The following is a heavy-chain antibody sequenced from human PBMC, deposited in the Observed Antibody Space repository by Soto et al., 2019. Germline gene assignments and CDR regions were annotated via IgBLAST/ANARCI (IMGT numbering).Heavy chain of an antibody. CDR3: AKATYYYDSSAYFRGSGLDF. CDR2: IYHGGTT. D-gene: IGHD3-22*01. CDR1: GGSISSGGYS. Sequence: SETLSLTCVVSGGSISSGGYSWSWIRQPPGKGLEWIGNIYHGGTTYYSPSLKSRVTISVDRSKNQFSLNLSSVTAADTAVYYCAKATYYYDSSAYFRGSGLDFWGQGTLVTVSS. V-gene: IGHV4-30-2*01. J-gene: IGHJ4*02.